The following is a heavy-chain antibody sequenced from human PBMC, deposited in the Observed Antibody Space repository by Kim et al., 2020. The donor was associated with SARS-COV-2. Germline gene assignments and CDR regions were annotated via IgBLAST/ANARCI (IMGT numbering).Heavy chain of an antibody. CDR1: GFSLSTSGVG. V-gene: IGHV2-5*02. D-gene: IGHD2-15*01. CDR3: ARIHCSGGSCYFGFGPIFDY. Sequence: SGPTLVNPTQTLTLTCTFSGFSLSTSGVGVGWIRQPPGKALEWLALIYWDDDKRYSPSLKSRLTITKDTSKNQVVLTMTNMDPVDTATYYCARIHCSGGSCYFGFGPIFDYWGQGTLVTVSS. CDR2: IYWDDDK. J-gene: IGHJ4*02.